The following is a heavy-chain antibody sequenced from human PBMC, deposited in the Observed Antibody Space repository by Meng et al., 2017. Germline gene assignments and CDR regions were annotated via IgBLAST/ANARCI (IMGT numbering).Heavy chain of an antibody. CDR2: INPRSGDT. Sequence: ASVKVSCKASGYTFIGYYMHWVRQAPGQGLEWMGRINPRSGDTNSAQKFQGRVTMTRDTSISTAYMELSSLRSDDTAVYYCAREGFSHAFDIWGQGTMITVSS. D-gene: IGHD3-10*01. V-gene: IGHV1-2*06. J-gene: IGHJ3*02. CDR3: AREGFSHAFDI. CDR1: GYTFIGYY.